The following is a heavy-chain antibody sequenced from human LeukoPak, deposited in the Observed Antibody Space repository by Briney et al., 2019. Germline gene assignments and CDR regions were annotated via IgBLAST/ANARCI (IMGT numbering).Heavy chain of an antibody. J-gene: IGHJ4*02. CDR3: ARAGSLVTPPPL. CDR2: VYYSGRT. Sequence: SETLSLTCTVSGGSISRYYWSWIRQPPGKGLEWIGYVYYSGRTNYNPSLKSRVTISVDTSKNQISLKLTSVTAADTAVYYCARAGSLVTPPPLWGQGTLVTVSS. CDR1: GGSISRYY. V-gene: IGHV4-59*01. D-gene: IGHD3-10*01.